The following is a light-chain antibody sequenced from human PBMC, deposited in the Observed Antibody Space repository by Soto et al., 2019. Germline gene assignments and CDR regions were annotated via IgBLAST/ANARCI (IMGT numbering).Light chain of an antibody. CDR3: SSYTSSNTVV. J-gene: IGLJ2*01. Sequence: QSALTQPASVSGSPGQSIAISCTGTSNDVGGYNYVSWYQQHPGKAPKLMIYNVSARPSGVSNRFPGSKSDNTASLTISGLQAEDETDYYCSSYTSSNTVVFGGGTKLTVL. V-gene: IGLV2-14*01. CDR1: SNDVGGYNY. CDR2: NVS.